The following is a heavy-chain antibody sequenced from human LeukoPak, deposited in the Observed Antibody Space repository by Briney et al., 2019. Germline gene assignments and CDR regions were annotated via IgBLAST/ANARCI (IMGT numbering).Heavy chain of an antibody. J-gene: IGHJ4*02. V-gene: IGHV3-74*01. CDR1: GFTFSTYC. CDR2: ICPDGTVT. CDR3: VRDFRSADY. Sequence: GGSLRLSCAASGFTFSTYCMHWVRQAPGKGPMWISRICPDGTVTNYADSVKARFIISRDNARNTVYLQMNSLRVEDTAVYYCVRDFRSADYWGQGTLVTVSS.